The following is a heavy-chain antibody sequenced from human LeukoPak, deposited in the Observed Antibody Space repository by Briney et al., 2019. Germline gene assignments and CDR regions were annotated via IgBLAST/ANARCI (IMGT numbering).Heavy chain of an antibody. Sequence: KPGRSLRLSCTASGFTFGDYAMSWFRQAPGKGLEWVGFIRSKAYGGTTEYAASVKGRFAISRDDSKSIAYLQMNSLKTEDTAVYYCTRDLGRQWLVQDAFDIWGQGTMVTVSS. J-gene: IGHJ3*02. CDR3: TRDLGRQWLVQDAFDI. D-gene: IGHD6-19*01. CDR2: IRSKAYGGTT. CDR1: GFTFGDYA. V-gene: IGHV3-49*05.